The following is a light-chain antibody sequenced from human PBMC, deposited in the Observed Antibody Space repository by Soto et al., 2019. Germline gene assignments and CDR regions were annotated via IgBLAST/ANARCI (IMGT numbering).Light chain of an antibody. V-gene: IGLV2-8*01. CDR2: EVS. Sequence: QSALTQPPSASGSPGQSVTISCTGTSSDVGGYNYVSWYQQHPGKAPKLMIYEVSKRPSGVHDRFYGSKSGNTASLTVSGLPAEDEADYYCNSYAGSNNWVFGGGNKLTVL. J-gene: IGLJ3*02. CDR3: NSYAGSNNWV. CDR1: SSDVGGYNY.